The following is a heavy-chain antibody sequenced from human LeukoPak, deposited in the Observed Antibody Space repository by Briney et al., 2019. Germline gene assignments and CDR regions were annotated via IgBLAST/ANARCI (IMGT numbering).Heavy chain of an antibody. Sequence: SETLSLTCTVSAGSNSSYYWSWVRQPAGKGLEWIGYIYHSGSTYYNPSLKSRVTISVDRSKNQFSLKLSSVTAADTAVYYCARGNTYYDFWSGFDYWGQGTLVTVSS. D-gene: IGHD3-3*01. CDR2: IYHSGST. CDR3: ARGNTYYDFWSGFDY. CDR1: AGSNSSYY. V-gene: IGHV4-59*01. J-gene: IGHJ4*02.